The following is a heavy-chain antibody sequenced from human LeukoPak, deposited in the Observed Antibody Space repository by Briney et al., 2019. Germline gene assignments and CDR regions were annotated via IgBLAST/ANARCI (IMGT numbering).Heavy chain of an antibody. CDR3: ARGYRNTWSMDV. V-gene: IGHV5-51*01. Sequence: GESLQISCKGSGSTFTTYWIGWVRQMPGKGLEWMGLIYPGDSDTRYSPSFQGQVTISADKSISTAYLQWSSLKASDTAMYYCARGYRNTWSMDVWGQGTTVTVSS. D-gene: IGHD1-1*01. CDR2: IYPGDSDT. CDR1: GSTFTTYW. J-gene: IGHJ6*02.